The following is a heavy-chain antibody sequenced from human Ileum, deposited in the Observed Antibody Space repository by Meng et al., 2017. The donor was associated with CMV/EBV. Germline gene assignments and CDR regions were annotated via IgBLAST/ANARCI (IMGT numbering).Heavy chain of an antibody. J-gene: IGHJ4*02. D-gene: IGHD2-2*01. Sequence: GESLKISCAASGFTFRSYWMDWVRQAPGKGLVWVSRISPDGSSAAYADSVRGRFTISRDNAKNTLYPQMNSLRVEDTAVYYCAAWAHILAVAPTGDDYWGQGKLVNVAS. CDR2: ISPDGSSA. V-gene: IGHV3-74*03. CDR1: GFTFRSYW. CDR3: AAWAHILAVAPTGDDY.